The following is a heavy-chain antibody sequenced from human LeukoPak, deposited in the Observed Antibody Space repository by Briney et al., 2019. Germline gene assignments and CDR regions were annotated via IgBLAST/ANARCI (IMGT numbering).Heavy chain of an antibody. CDR2: ISSSSSYI. V-gene: IGHV3-21*01. CDR3: ARDLPTYSSSWYYYYYGMDV. J-gene: IGHJ6*02. D-gene: IGHD6-13*01. Sequence: PGGSLRLSCAASGFTFSGYSMNWVRQAPGKGLEWVSSISSSSSYIYYADSVKGRFTISRDNAKNSLYLQMNSLRAEDTAVYYCARDLPTYSSSWYYYYYGMDVWGQGTTVTVSS. CDR1: GFTFSGYS.